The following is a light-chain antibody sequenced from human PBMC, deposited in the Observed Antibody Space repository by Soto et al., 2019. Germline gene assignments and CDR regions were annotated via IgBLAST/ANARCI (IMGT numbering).Light chain of an antibody. CDR1: QSLTTD. J-gene: IGKJ1*01. V-gene: IGKV3-15*01. CDR2: RAS. CDR3: QHYSDWPWT. Sequence: EIVMTQSPATLSVSPGERATFSCRASQSLTTDLAWYQQSPGQAPRLLIYRASTRATGIPARFSGSGSGTEFTLTISSLQSEDFAVDYCQHYSDWPWTFGQGTKVEIK.